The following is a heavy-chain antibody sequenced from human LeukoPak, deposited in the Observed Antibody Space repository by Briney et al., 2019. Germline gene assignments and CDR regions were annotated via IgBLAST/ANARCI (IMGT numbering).Heavy chain of an antibody. V-gene: IGHV3-30*18. CDR1: GFTFSSYG. D-gene: IGHD6-19*01. CDR3: AKDKSSGWTFDY. Sequence: SGGSPRLSCAASGFTFSSYGMHWVRQAPGKGLEWVAVISYDGSNKYYADSVKGRFTISRDNSKNTLYLQMNSLRAEDTAVYYCAKDKSSGWTFDYWGQGTLVTVSS. J-gene: IGHJ4*02. CDR2: ISYDGSNK.